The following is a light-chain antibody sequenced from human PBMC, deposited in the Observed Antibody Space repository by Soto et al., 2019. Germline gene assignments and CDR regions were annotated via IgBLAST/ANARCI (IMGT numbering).Light chain of an antibody. CDR1: QTISTH. V-gene: IGKV1-39*01. Sequence: DIQMTQSPSSLSASVGDRVTITCRASQTISTHLNWYQQKPGKAPKLLIYAASTLQSGVPSRFSGSGSGTDFTLTINSLQPEDSATYYCQQSLTIPYTFGQGTKLEIK. CDR2: AAS. J-gene: IGKJ2*01. CDR3: QQSLTIPYT.